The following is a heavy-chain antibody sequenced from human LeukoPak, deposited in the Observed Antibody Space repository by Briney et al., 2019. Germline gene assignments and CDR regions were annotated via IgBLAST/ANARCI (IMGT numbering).Heavy chain of an antibody. Sequence: SETLSLTCTVSGGSISSGDYYWSWIRQPPGKGRAWIGYIYYSGSTYYNPSLKSRVTIPVDTSKNQFSLKLSSVTAADTAVYYCARAQQLVLDGWSDAFDIWGQGTMVTVSS. J-gene: IGHJ3*02. V-gene: IGHV4-30-4*08. CDR3: ARAQQLVLDGWSDAFDI. CDR2: IYYSGST. D-gene: IGHD6-13*01. CDR1: GGSISSGDYY.